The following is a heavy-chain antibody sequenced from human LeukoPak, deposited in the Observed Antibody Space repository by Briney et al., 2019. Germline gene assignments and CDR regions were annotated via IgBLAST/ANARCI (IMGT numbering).Heavy chain of an antibody. CDR1: GFTFSSYA. CDR2: ISGSGGST. Sequence: GGSLRLSCAASGFTFSSYAMSWVRQAPGKGLEWVSAISGSGGSTYYADSVKGRFTISRDNSKNTLYLQMNSLRAEDTAVYYCAKQTMEYQLPLTTLDYWGQGTLVTVSS. J-gene: IGHJ4*02. D-gene: IGHD2-2*01. CDR3: AKQTMEYQLPLTTLDY. V-gene: IGHV3-23*01.